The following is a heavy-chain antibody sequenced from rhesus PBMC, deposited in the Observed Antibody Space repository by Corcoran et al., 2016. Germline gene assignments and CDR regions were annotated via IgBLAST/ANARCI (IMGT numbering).Heavy chain of an antibody. D-gene: IGHD1-44*02. Sequence: QVKLQQWGEGLVKPSETLSLTCAVYGGSISGYYWSWIRQPPGQGLEWIGNIDGNSASTNYNPSLKNRVTISKDTSKNQFSLKLSSVTATDTAVYYCARATGGFGAWGQGVLVTGSS. V-gene: IGHV4-73*01. CDR2: IDGNSAST. CDR1: GGSISGYY. J-gene: IGHJ4*01. CDR3: ARATGGFGA.